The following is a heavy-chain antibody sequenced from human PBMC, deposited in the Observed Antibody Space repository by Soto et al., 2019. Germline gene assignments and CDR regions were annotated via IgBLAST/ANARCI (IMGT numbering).Heavy chain of an antibody. CDR1: GGSISSSNW. V-gene: IGHV4-4*02. D-gene: IGHD6-13*01. Sequence: SETLSLTCAVSGGSISSSNWWSWVRQPPGKGLEWIGEIYHSGSTNYNPSLKSRVTISVDKSKNQFSLKLSSVTAADTAVYYCARDAARLAAAERWFDPWGQGTLVTVSS. J-gene: IGHJ5*02. CDR3: ARDAARLAAAERWFDP. CDR2: IYHSGST.